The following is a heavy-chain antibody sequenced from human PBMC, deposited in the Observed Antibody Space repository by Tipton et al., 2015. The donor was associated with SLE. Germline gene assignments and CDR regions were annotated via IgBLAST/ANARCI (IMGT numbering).Heavy chain of an antibody. Sequence: LRLSCTVSGGSISSYYWSWIRQPPGTGLEWIGYIYYSGSTNYNPSLKSRITISVDTSKNQFSLKLSSVTAADTAVYYCIAAAGLLFDYWGQVTLVTVSS. CDR2: IYYSGST. D-gene: IGHD6-13*01. CDR1: GGSISSYY. J-gene: IGHJ4*02. CDR3: IAAAGLLFDY. V-gene: IGHV4-59*01.